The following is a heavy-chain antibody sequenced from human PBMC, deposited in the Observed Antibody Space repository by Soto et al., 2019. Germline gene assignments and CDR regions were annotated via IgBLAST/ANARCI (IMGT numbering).Heavy chain of an antibody. Sequence: QVTLKESGPVLVKPTETLTLTCTVSGFSLSNARMGVSWIRQPPGKALEWLAHIFSNDEKSYSTSLKSRLTIPKDTPKSQVLLTMTNMDPVDTATYYCARIVAYYYDSSGYSTASNYFDYWGQGTLVTVSS. CDR2: IFSNDEK. J-gene: IGHJ4*02. CDR1: GFSLSNARMG. D-gene: IGHD3-22*01. CDR3: ARIVAYYYDSSGYSTASNYFDY. V-gene: IGHV2-26*01.